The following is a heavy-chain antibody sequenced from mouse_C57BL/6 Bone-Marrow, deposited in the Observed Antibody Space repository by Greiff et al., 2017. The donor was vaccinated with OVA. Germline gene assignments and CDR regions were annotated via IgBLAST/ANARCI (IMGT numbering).Heavy chain of an antibody. V-gene: IGHV2-5*01. D-gene: IGHD4-1*01. CDR2: IWRGGST. CDR3: AKKGTGTNAMDY. Sequence: QVQLQQSGPGLVQPSQSLSITCTVSGFSLTSYGVHWVRQSPGKGLEWLGVIWRGGSTDYNAAFMSRLSITKDNSKSQVFLKMNSLQTDDTAIYYCAKKGTGTNAMDYWGQGTSVTVSS. J-gene: IGHJ4*01. CDR1: GFSLTSYG.